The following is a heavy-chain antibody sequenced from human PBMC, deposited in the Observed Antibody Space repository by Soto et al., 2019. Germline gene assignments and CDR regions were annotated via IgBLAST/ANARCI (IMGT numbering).Heavy chain of an antibody. CDR2: INPNSGGT. J-gene: IGHJ6*02. V-gene: IGHV1-2*02. Sequence: ASVKVSCKASGYTFTGYYMHWVRQAPGQGLEWMGWINPNSGGTNYAQKFQGRVTMTRDTSISTAYMELSRLRSDDTAVYYCARVPQDYFDWLPNYYYYGMDVWGQGTTVTVSS. D-gene: IGHD3-9*01. CDR1: GYTFTGYY. CDR3: ARVPQDYFDWLPNYYYYGMDV.